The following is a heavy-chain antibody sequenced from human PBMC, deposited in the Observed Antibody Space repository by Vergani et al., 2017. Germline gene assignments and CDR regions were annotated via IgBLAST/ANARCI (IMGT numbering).Heavy chain of an antibody. CDR2: ISSSSSTI. J-gene: IGHJ4*02. D-gene: IGHD3-22*01. CDR3: ARNYDSSGYSRPYYFDY. Sequence: VQLVESGGGVVQPGGSLRLSCAASGFTFSSYGMHWVRQAPGKGLEWVSYISSSSSTIYYADSVKGRFTISRDNAKNSLYLQMNSLRAEDTAVYYCARNYDSSGYSRPYYFDYWGQGTLVTVSS. CDR1: GFTFSSYG. V-gene: IGHV3-48*01.